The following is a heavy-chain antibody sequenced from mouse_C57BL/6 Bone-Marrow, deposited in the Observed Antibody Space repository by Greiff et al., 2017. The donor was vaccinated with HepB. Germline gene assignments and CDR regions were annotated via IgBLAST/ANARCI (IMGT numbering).Heavy chain of an antibody. CDR1: GFTFSSYA. D-gene: IGHD1-1*01. V-gene: IGHV5-4*03. CDR3: ARAVVDY. CDR2: ISDGGSYT. Sequence: EVKLVESGGGLVKPGGSLKLSCAASGFTFSSYAMSWVRQTPEKRLEWVATISDGGSYTYYPDNVKGRFTISRDNAKNNLYLQMSHLKSEDTAMYYCARAVVDYWGQGTTLTVSS. J-gene: IGHJ2*01.